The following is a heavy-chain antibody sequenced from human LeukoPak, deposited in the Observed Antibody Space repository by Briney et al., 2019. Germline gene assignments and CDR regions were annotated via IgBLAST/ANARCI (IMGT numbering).Heavy chain of an antibody. V-gene: IGHV3-23*01. J-gene: IGHJ4*02. Sequence: QPGGSLRLSCAASGFTFSTFAMIWVRQPPGKGLEWVSSIFPSGGEIHYADSVRGRFTISRDNAKNSLYLQMNSLRAEDTAFYHCARVHRYASSWDSLDYWGQGTLVTVSS. CDR1: GFTFSTFA. CDR3: ARVHRYASSWDSLDY. CDR2: IFPSGGEI. D-gene: IGHD2-2*01.